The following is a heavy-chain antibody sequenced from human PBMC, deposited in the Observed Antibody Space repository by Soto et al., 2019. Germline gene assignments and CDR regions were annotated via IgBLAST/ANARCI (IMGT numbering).Heavy chain of an antibody. D-gene: IGHD3-10*01. Sequence: ASVKVSCKASGYTFTSYAMHWVRQAPGQRLEWMGWINAGNGNTKYSQKFQGRVTITRDTSASTAYMALSSLRSEDTAVYYCARDGLLWFGELLGEAFDYWGQGTLVTVSS. J-gene: IGHJ4*02. CDR3: ARDGLLWFGELLGEAFDY. CDR2: INAGNGNT. CDR1: GYTFTSYA. V-gene: IGHV1-3*01.